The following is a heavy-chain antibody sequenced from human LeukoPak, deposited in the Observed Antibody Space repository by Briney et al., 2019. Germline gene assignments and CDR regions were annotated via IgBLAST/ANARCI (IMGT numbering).Heavy chain of an antibody. CDR3: ARDGKYNWNDPYYFDY. J-gene: IGHJ4*02. Sequence: SETLSLTCTVSGDSISRYYWSWIRQPPGKGLEWIGDIYYSGSTDYNPSLESRVTISVDTSKNQFSLKLSSVTAADTAVYYCARDGKYNWNDPYYFDYWGQGTLVTVSS. V-gene: IGHV4-59*12. CDR2: IYYSGST. D-gene: IGHD1-1*01. CDR1: GDSISRYY.